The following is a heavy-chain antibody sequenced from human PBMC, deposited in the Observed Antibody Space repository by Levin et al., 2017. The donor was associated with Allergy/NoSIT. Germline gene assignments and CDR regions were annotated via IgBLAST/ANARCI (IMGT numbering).Heavy chain of an antibody. CDR2: IDPRDSST. CDR1: GYSFTDYW. CDR3: ARHALGSSGWHYFDS. Sequence: GGSLRLSCKASGYSFTDYWITWVRQMPGKGLEWMGRIDPRDSSTKYSPSFQGHVSISSDKSINTAYLQWSSLQASESAMYYCARHALGSSGWHYFDSWGQGTLVTVSS. D-gene: IGHD6-19*01. J-gene: IGHJ4*02. V-gene: IGHV5-10-1*01.